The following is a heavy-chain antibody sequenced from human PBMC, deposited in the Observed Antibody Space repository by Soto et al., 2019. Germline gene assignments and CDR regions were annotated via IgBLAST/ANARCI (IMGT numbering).Heavy chain of an antibody. D-gene: IGHD2-21*01. CDR3: ARDDHTYGVY. V-gene: IGHV3-11*01. CDR2: IGPYGNSI. Sequence: PGEPLKIPWAASGCSFRDYFMSWVRQAPGKGLEWVSYIGPYGNSIYYADSVKGRFTISRDDATKSLHLHMNSLRTDDTAVYYCARDDHTYGVYWGQGTPVTVSS. CDR1: GCSFRDYF. J-gene: IGHJ4*02.